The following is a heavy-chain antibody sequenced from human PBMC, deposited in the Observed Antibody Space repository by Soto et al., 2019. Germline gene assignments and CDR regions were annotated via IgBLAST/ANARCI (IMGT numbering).Heavy chain of an antibody. CDR3: VHRPGSFRPYNYYSGVEV. J-gene: IGHJ6*02. CDR2: IFWDNDK. V-gene: IGHV2-5*02. D-gene: IGHD3-10*01. CDR1: GFSLSSSGVG. Sequence: QITLKESGPTLVKPTQTLTLTCTFSGFSLSSSGVGVGWIRQPPGKALEWVALIFWDNDKRYSPSLKNRLTIIKDTYKNQVVLTMTNMDPVDTATYCCVHRPGSFRPYNYYSGVEVWGQGTTVTVSS.